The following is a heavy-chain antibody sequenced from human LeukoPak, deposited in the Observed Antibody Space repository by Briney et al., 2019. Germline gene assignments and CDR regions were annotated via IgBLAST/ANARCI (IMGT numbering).Heavy chain of an antibody. D-gene: IGHD2-15*01. V-gene: IGHV1-8*03. CDR2: MNPNSGNT. Sequence: GASVKVSCKASGYTFTSYDINWVRQATGQGLEWMGWMNPNSGNTGYAQKFQGRVTITRNTSISTAYMELSSLRSEDTAVYYCARVIYCSGVSCLLSYFDYWGQGTLVTVSS. J-gene: IGHJ4*02. CDR1: GYTFTSYD. CDR3: ARVIYCSGVSCLLSYFDY.